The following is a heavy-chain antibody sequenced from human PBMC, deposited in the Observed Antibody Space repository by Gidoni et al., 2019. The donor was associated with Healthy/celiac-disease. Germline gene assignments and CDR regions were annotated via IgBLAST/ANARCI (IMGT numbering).Heavy chain of an antibody. CDR2: ISSSSSYI. Sequence: EVQLVESGGGLVKPGGSLRLSCAASGFTFSSYSMNWVRQAPGKGLEWVSSISSSSSYIYYADSVKGRFTISRDNAKNSLYLQMNSLRAEDTAVYYCARDTAEIVGARKYYFDYWGQGTLVTVSS. D-gene: IGHD1-26*01. J-gene: IGHJ4*02. CDR3: ARDTAEIVGARKYYFDY. CDR1: GFTFSSYS. V-gene: IGHV3-21*01.